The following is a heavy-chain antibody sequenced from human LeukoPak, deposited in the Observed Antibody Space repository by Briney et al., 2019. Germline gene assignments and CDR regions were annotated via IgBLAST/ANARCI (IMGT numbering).Heavy chain of an antibody. J-gene: IGHJ4*02. CDR2: IYYSGST. Sequence: SETLSLTCTVSGGSISSSSYYWGWIRQPPGTGLEWIGSIYYSGSTNYNPSLKSRVTISVDTSKNQFSLKLSSVTAADTAVYYCARAVSPYCGGDCYPDDFDYWGQGTLVTVSS. D-gene: IGHD2-21*02. CDR1: GGSISSSSYY. CDR3: ARAVSPYCGGDCYPDDFDY. V-gene: IGHV4-39*07.